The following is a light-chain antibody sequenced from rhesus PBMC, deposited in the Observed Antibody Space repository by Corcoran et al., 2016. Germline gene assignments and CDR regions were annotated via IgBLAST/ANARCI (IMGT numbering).Light chain of an antibody. CDR2: GAS. J-gene: IGKJ2*01. CDR3: YQHSSGYS. Sequence: QVILTQSPATLSLSPGERATLSCRARQRVSKYLAWHQQKPGQAPRHLIYGASSRATGIPDRSSGSGSWTDFTLTSSSLEPEDVGVYHCYQHSSGYSFGQRTKVEI. CDR1: QRVSKY. V-gene: IGKV3-10*01.